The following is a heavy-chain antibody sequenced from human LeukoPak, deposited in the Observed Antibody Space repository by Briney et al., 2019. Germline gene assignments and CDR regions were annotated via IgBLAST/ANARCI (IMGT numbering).Heavy chain of an antibody. V-gene: IGHV4-34*01. CDR3: ARRAVAAHGEDWFDP. D-gene: IGHD6-19*01. J-gene: IGHJ5*02. CDR2: INHSGST. Sequence: SETLSLTCAVYGGSFSGYYWSWIRQPPGKGLEWIGEINHSGSTNYNPSLKSRVTISVDTSKNQFSLKLSSVTAADTAVYYCARRAVAAHGEDWFDPWGQGTLVTVSS. CDR1: GGSFSGYY.